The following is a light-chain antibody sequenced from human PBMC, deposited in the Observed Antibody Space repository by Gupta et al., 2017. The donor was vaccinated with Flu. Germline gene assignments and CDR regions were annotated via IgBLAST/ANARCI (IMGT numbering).Light chain of an antibody. V-gene: IGLV2-14*01. CDR1: SSDVGGYNY. CDR3: SSYTSSSTGV. Sequence: SALTQPASVFGSPGQSITISCTGTSSDVGGYNYVSWYQQHPGKAPKLMIYEVSNRPSGVANRFSGSKSGNTASLTISGREEEDEADYYCSSYTSSSTGVFGTGTKVTVL. J-gene: IGLJ1*01. CDR2: EVS.